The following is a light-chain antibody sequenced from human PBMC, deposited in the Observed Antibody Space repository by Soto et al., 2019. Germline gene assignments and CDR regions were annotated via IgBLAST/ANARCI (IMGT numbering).Light chain of an antibody. CDR1: QNVNSNY. CDR2: GAF. Sequence: IVLTQSPGTLSLSPGDRATLSCRASQNVNSNYLSWYQQRPGQPPRLLIYGAFSRATGIPDRFSDSGSGTDFTLTISSLEPEDFAVYYCQQYGSSASYTFGQGTKLEIK. V-gene: IGKV3-20*01. CDR3: QQYGSSASYT. J-gene: IGKJ2*01.